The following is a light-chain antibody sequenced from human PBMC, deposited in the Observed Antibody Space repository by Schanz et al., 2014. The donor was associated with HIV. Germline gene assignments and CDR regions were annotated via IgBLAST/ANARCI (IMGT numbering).Light chain of an antibody. CDR3: QTWDTGIQV. CDR2: LNSDGSH. Sequence: QPVLTQSPSASASLGASVKLTCTLSSGHSSYAIAWHQQQPEKGPRYLMKLNSDGSHTKGDGIPDRFSGSSSGAERYLTISSLQSEDEAEYYCQTWDTGIQVFGGGTKLTVL. J-gene: IGLJ3*02. CDR1: SGHSSYA. V-gene: IGLV4-69*01.